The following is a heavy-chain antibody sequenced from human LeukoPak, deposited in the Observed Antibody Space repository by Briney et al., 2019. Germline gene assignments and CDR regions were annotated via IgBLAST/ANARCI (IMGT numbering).Heavy chain of an antibody. Sequence: GESLKISCKGSGYSFTSYWIGWVRQMPGKGLEWMGIIYPGDSDTRYSPSFQGQVTISADKSISTAYLPWSSLKASDTAMYYCARLLWERSRYLDYGGQGTRATVPS. D-gene: IGHD2-21*01. J-gene: IGHJ4*02. V-gene: IGHV5-51*01. CDR1: GYSFTSYW. CDR2: IYPGDSDT. CDR3: ARLLWERSRYLDY.